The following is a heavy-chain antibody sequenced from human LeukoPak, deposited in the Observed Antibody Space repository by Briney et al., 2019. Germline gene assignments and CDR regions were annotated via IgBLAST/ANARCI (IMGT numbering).Heavy chain of an antibody. Sequence: SETLSLTCTVSGGSISTYYWGWIRQPPGKGLEWIGSIYYSGSTYYNPSLKSRVTISVDTSKNQFSLKLSSVTAADTAVYYCARDFYLLYDGPPPLLFDPWGQGTLVTVSS. V-gene: IGHV4-39*07. CDR3: ARDFYLLYDGPPPLLFDP. CDR2: IYYSGST. J-gene: IGHJ5*02. CDR1: GGSISTYY. D-gene: IGHD2/OR15-2a*01.